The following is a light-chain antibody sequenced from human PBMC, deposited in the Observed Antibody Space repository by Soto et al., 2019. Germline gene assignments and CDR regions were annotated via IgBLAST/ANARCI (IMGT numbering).Light chain of an antibody. CDR1: SSDVGGYNY. J-gene: IGLJ2*01. CDR3: SSYTSTYTVI. V-gene: IGLV2-14*01. CDR2: EVS. Sequence: QSALPQPASVSGSPGQSITISCTGTSSDVGGYNYVSWYQQHPGKAPKLMIYEVSNRPSGVSNRFSGSKSGNTASLTISGLQAEDEADYYCSSYTSTYTVIFGGGTKLTVL.